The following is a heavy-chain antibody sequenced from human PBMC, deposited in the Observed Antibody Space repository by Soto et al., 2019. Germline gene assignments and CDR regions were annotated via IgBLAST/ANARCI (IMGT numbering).Heavy chain of an antibody. Sequence: GGSLRLSCAASEFTFSNYAMTWVRQAPGKGLEWVSAISDSGTNTYYADSVKGRFTISRDISENTLYLQMNSLRAEDTAIYYCAKKHVSAGYYYFDYWSQRTLVTVSS. J-gene: IGHJ4*02. CDR1: EFTFSNYA. CDR2: ISDSGTNT. V-gene: IGHV3-23*01. D-gene: IGHD3-9*01. CDR3: AKKHVSAGYYYFDY.